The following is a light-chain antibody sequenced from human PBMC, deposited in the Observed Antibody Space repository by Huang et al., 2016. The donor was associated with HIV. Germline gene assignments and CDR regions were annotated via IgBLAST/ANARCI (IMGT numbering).Light chain of an antibody. CDR1: QGVSNN. CDR3: QQYNDWPRT. V-gene: IGKV3-15*01. J-gene: IGKJ2*01. Sequence: EMVLTQSPDTLSVSPGERATLSCRASQGVSNNLAWYQQKPGQAPRLLIYAASSRVTGVPARFSGSGSETDFTLTIRSLQSEDVAVYFWQQYNDWPRTFGQGTNLEIK. CDR2: AAS.